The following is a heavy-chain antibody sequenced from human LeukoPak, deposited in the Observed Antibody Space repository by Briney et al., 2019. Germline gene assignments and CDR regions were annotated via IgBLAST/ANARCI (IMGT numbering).Heavy chain of an antibody. CDR3: WHSGYESGFDY. CDR2: IHHSGST. CDR1: GGSISSGNW. V-gene: IGHV4-4*02. Sequence: PSETLSLTCAVSGGSISSGNWWSWVRQPPGKGLEWIGEIHHSGSTNYNPSRKSRVTISVDNSKNQFSLKVRSVTAADTAVYYCWHSGYESGFDYWGQGTLVTVSS. J-gene: IGHJ4*02. D-gene: IGHD5-12*01.